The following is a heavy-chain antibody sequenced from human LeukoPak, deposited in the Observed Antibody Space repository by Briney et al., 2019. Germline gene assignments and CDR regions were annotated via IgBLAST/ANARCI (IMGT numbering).Heavy chain of an antibody. J-gene: IGHJ5*02. CDR1: GLTFSSYW. D-gene: IGHD2-2*01. CDR2: IKQDGSEK. Sequence: GGSLRLSCAASGLTFSSYWLSWVREAPGKGLEWVANIKQDGSEKYYVDSVKGRFTISRDNAKNSLYLQMNSLRAEDTAVYYCAREPIVVVPAAMMDNWFDPWGQGTLVTVSS. V-gene: IGHV3-7*01. CDR3: AREPIVVVPAAMMDNWFDP.